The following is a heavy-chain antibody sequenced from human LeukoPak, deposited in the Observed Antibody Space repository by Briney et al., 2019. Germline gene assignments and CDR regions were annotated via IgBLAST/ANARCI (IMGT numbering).Heavy chain of an antibody. CDR2: IKSKTDGWTV. CDR1: VYTFSKAR. J-gene: IGHJ4*02. CDR3: ITTASY. V-gene: IGHV3-15*05. Sequence: SGGTLRLSCATSVYTFSKARRSWVRQATGKGVEWVGHIKSKTDGWTVDYAVPVKGSFTISRDDSKNTLYLQMNSLKTEDTAVYYCITTASYWGQGALVTVSS.